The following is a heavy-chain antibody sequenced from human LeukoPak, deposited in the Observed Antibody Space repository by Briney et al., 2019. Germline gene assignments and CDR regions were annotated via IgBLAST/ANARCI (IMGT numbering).Heavy chain of an antibody. CDR2: IVVGSGNT. V-gene: IGHV1-58*01. CDR3: AAGYSSGWYRFENWFDY. J-gene: IGHJ4*02. Sequence: VASVKVSCTASGFTFTSSAVQWVRQARGQRLEWIGWIVVGSGNTNYAQKFQERVTITRDMSTSTAYMELSSLRSEDTAVYYCAAGYSSGWYRFENWFDYWGQGTLVTVSS. D-gene: IGHD6-19*01. CDR1: GFTFTSSA.